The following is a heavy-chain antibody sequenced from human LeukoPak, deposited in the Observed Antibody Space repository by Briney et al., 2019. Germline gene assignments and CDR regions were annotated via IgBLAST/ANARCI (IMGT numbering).Heavy chain of an antibody. CDR3: ARGTRGGVSYSSGWPAVPYYYYMDV. CDR2: IYYSGTT. V-gene: IGHV4-39*07. Sequence: SETLSLTCTVSGGSIPISTYYWGWVRQPPGKGLEWIGSIYYSGTTKYNPSLKSRVTISVDNSNNKFSLRLSSVTAADTAVYYCARGTRGGVSYSSGWPAVPYYYYMDVWGKGTTVTVSS. D-gene: IGHD6-19*01. J-gene: IGHJ6*03. CDR1: GGSIPISTYY.